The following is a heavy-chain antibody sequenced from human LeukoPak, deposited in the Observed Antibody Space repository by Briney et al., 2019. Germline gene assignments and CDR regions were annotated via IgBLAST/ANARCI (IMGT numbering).Heavy chain of an antibody. CDR1: GFSVSTKY. CDR2: IYSGADT. Sequence: PGGSLTLSCAASGFSVSTKYMNWVRQAPGKGLEWVSIIYSGADTYYADSVEGRFTISRDTSKNTLFLHMNNLRVEDTAVYYCARVGDHYHWYLDLWGRGTLVSVSS. D-gene: IGHD3-10*01. CDR3: ARVGDHYHWYLDL. J-gene: IGHJ2*01. V-gene: IGHV3-53*01.